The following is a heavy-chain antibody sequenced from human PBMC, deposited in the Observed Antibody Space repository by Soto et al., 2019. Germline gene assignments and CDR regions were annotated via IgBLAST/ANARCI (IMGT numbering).Heavy chain of an antibody. CDR1: GGTFSSRA. Sequence: QVQLVQSGPEVKKTGTSVKVSCKASGGTFSSRAISWVRQAPGQGLEWMGGIIPVFGRVNYAEKFQARGTITAAESTGTVYMELSSLRSEDTALYYCANARGGTFLGYHGMDIWGQGTTVSFSS. J-gene: IGHJ6*02. D-gene: IGHD3-16*01. V-gene: IGHV1-69*01. CDR3: ANARGGTFLGYHGMDI. CDR2: IIPVFGRV.